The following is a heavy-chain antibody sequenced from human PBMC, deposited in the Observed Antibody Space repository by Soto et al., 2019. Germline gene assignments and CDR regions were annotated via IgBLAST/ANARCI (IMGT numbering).Heavy chain of an antibody. Sequence: GESLKISCKGSGYSFTTYWIGWVRQMPGKGLEWMGIIYPGDSDTRYSPSFQGQVTISADKSISTAYLQWSSLKASDTALYYCARLPRYYGSSGYFGRLGRWGRRTLGSVAS. J-gene: IGHJ4*02. CDR2: IYPGDSDT. CDR3: ARLPRYYGSSGYFGRLGR. CDR1: GYSFTTYW. V-gene: IGHV5-51*01. D-gene: IGHD3-22*01.